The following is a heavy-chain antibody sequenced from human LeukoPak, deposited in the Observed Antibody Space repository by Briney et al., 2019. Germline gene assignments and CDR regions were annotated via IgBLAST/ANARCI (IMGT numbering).Heavy chain of an antibody. CDR1: GYTFTGYY. Sequence: ASVKVSCKASGYTFTGYYIHWVRQAPGQGLEWMGWINPNSGGTNYAQKFQGRVTITRDTSASTAYMELSSLRSEDMAVYYCARAVAGTGVPFDYWGQGTLVTVSS. CDR2: INPNSGGT. J-gene: IGHJ4*02. D-gene: IGHD6-19*01. V-gene: IGHV1-2*02. CDR3: ARAVAGTGVPFDY.